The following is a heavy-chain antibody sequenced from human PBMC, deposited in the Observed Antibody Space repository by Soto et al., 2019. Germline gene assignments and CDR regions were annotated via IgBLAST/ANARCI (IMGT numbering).Heavy chain of an antibody. V-gene: IGHV4-59*01. CDR3: ASFKYCSGGSCYIHAFDI. J-gene: IGHJ3*02. CDR2: IYYSGST. D-gene: IGHD2-15*01. Sequence: SETLSLTCTVSGGSISSYYWSWIRQPPGKGLEWIGYIYYSGSTNYNPSLKSRVTISVDTSKNQFSLKLSSVAAADTAVYYCASFKYCSGGSCYIHAFDIWGQGTMVTVSS. CDR1: GGSISSYY.